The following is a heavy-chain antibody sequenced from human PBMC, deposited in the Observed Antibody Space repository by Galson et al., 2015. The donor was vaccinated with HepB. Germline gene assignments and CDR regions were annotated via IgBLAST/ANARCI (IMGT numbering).Heavy chain of an antibody. D-gene: IGHD2-15*01. CDR2: IRGSGANT. CDR1: GFTFSSYG. V-gene: IGHV3-23*01. J-gene: IGHJ4*02. CDR3: AKADPDRLVVKSYLDY. Sequence: SLRLSCAASGFTFSSYGMSWVRQAPGKGLEWVSAIRGSGANTYYADSVKGRFTISRDNSKNTLYLQMNSLRAEDTAVYYCAKADPDRLVVKSYLDYWGQGTLVTVSS.